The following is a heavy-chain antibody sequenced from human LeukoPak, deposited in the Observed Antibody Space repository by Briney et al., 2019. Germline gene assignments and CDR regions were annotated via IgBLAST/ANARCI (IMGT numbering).Heavy chain of an antibody. V-gene: IGHV3-74*01. CDR2: INSDGSST. J-gene: IGHJ4*02. Sequence: PGGSLRLSCAAPGFTFSRSWMHWVRQDPGKGLVWVSRINSDGSSTSYSDSVKGRFTISRDNAKNTMYLQMNSLRAEDTAVYYCIRALLGNQDYWGPGTQVTVSS. CDR3: IRALLGNQDY. D-gene: IGHD1-14*01. CDR1: GFTFSRSW.